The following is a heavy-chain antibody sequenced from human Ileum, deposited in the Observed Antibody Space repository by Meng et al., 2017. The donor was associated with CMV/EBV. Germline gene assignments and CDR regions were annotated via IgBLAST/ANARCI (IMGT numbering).Heavy chain of an antibody. CDR1: GFTLNNFW. CDR2: IKNDGSEI. Sequence: WGSLFQHWGFCSTSVAAPGFTLNNFWMIWVRQAPGKGLESVANIKNDGSEIYYADSVKGRFTISRDNAKNLLYLQMNILRAEDTAVYYCRVGHYSDFWGQGTLVTVSS. V-gene: IGHV3-7*01. CDR3: RVGHYSDF. D-gene: IGHD3-10*01. J-gene: IGHJ4*02.